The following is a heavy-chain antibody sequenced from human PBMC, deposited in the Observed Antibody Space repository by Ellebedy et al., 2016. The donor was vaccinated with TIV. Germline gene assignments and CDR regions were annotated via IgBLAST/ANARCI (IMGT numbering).Heavy chain of an antibody. CDR2: ISGSGGST. CDR3: AKDRESGSYFSGY. Sequence: GESLKISCAASGFTFSSYAMSWVREAPGKGLGWVSAISGSGGSTYYADSVKGRFTISRDNSKNTLYLQMNSLRAEDTAVYYFAKDRESGSYFSGYWGQGTLVTVSS. D-gene: IGHD1-26*01. CDR1: GFTFSSYA. V-gene: IGHV3-23*01. J-gene: IGHJ4*02.